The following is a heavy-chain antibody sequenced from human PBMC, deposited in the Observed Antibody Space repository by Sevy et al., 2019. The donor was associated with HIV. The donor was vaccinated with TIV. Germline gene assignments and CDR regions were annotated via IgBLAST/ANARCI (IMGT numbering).Heavy chain of an antibody. CDR2: IYHSGNT. CDR3: ARDGGTLTTPGAFDI. D-gene: IGHD4-17*01. CDR1: GGSISSGAYS. J-gene: IGHJ3*02. Sequence: SETLSLTCAVSGGSISSGAYSWNWIRQPPGKGLEWIGYIYHSGNTYYNPSLKSRLTISVDRSKNLFSLNLSSMTAADTARYYCARDGGTLTTPGAFDIWGQGTLVTVSS. V-gene: IGHV4-30-2*01.